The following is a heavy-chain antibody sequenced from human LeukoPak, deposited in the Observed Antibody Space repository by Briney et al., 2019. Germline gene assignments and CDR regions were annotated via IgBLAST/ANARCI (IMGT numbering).Heavy chain of an antibody. D-gene: IGHD3-22*01. CDR3: AREASSGYYPYYYYYGMDV. CDR1: GGTFSSYA. V-gene: IGHV1-69*04. Sequence: SVKVSCKASGGTFSSYAISWVRQAPGQGLEWMGRIIPIFGIANYAQKFQGRVTITADKSTSTAYMELSGLRSEDTAVYYCAREASSGYYPYYYYYGMDVWGQGTTVTVSS. J-gene: IGHJ6*02. CDR2: IIPIFGIA.